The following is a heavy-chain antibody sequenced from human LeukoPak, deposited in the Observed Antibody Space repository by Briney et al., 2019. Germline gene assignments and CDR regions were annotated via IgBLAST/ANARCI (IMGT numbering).Heavy chain of an antibody. D-gene: IGHD6-25*01. CDR2: ISYTGGTK. CDR1: GFTFSNYP. Sequence: GGSLRLSCAASGFTFSNYPMHWVRQAPGKGLEWVAVISYTGGTKYYAASVKGRFTISRGDSKSTLYLEMNSLRPEDTATYYCARDPQRGPPDYFDHWGQGTLVTVS. J-gene: IGHJ4*02. CDR3: ARDPQRGPPDYFDH. V-gene: IGHV3-30-3*01.